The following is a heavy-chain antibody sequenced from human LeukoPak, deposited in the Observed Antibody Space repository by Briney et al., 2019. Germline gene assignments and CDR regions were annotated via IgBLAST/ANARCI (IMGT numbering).Heavy chain of an antibody. CDR2: IRSKAYGGTT. J-gene: IGHJ5*02. D-gene: IGHD5-12*01. CDR1: GFTFGDYA. CDR3: TRGLYSGYSNWFDP. V-gene: IGHV3-49*03. Sequence: GRSLRLSCTASGFTFGDYAMSWFRQAPGKGLECVGFIRSKAYGGTTEYAASVKGRFTISRDDSKSIAYLQMNSLKTEDTAVYYCTRGLYSGYSNWFDPWGQGTLVTVSS.